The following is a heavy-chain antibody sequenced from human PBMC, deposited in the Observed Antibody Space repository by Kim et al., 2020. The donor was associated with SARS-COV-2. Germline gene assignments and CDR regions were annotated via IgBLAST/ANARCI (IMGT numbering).Heavy chain of an antibody. CDR3: AKGESDYVGSVAFDI. J-gene: IGHJ3*02. D-gene: IGHD4-17*01. Sequence: DAGHGRFTISRDNSKNTLYLQMNSLRAEDTAVYYCAKGESDYVGSVAFDIWGQGTMVTVSS. V-gene: IGHV3-23*01.